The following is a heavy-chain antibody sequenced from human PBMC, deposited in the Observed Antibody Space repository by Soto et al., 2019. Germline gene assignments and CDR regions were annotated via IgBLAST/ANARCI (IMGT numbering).Heavy chain of an antibody. Sequence: SETLSLTCTVSGGSISSYYWSWIWQPPGKGLESIGYLYYGRSANYNPSLKSRVTLSVDTSTNQCSLTLSSMTAADTAVYYCALRSMAVVPEYWGQGTLVTV. CDR3: ALRSMAVVPEY. CDR2: LYYGRSA. V-gene: IGHV4-59*01. D-gene: IGHD3-22*01. CDR1: GGSISSYY. J-gene: IGHJ4*02.